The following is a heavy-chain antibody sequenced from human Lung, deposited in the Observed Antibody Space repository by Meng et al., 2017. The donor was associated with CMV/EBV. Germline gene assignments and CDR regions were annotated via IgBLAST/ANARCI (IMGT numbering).Heavy chain of an antibody. J-gene: IGHJ4*02. V-gene: IGHV3-7*01. Sequence: GGSXRLXCVASGFIFSSSYMSWVRQAPGKGLEWVANIKYDGSDKGYVGSVEGRFTISRDNAKNSVYLQMNTLRVEDTAVYYCARDPHFGALDYWGQGTMVTVSS. CDR1: GFIFSSSY. CDR3: ARDPHFGALDY. D-gene: IGHD3-10*01. CDR2: IKYDGSDK.